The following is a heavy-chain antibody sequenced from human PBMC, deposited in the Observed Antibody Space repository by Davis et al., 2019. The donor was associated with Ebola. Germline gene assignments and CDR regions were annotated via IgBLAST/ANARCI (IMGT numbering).Heavy chain of an antibody. V-gene: IGHV2-5*02. Sequence: SGSTLINPTHSLMITCSFSGFSLSTSGVTVRWIRQSPGPGLAWLALIHWDDDERYSPSLERRLTIKKDTSKTQVVLTMTNIDHVDTGTYYCGHRLVRNVYDPFDYWGQGILVTVSS. CDR1: GFSLSTSGVT. D-gene: IGHD5/OR15-5a*01. J-gene: IGHJ4*02. CDR2: IHWDDDE. CDR3: GHRLVRNVYDPFDY.